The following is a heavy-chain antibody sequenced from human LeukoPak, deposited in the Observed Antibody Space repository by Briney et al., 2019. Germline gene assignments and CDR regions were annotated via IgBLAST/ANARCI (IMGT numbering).Heavy chain of an antibody. CDR1: GFTFSSYA. CDR2: ISGSGGST. CDR3: AKDHRIVVVITTCAFDI. D-gene: IGHD3-22*01. Sequence: PGGSLRLSCAVSGFTFSSYAMSWVRQAPGKGLEWVSAISGSGGSTYYADSVKGRFTISRDNSKNTLYLQMNSLRAEDTAVYYCAKDHRIVVVITTCAFDIWGQGTMVTVSS. J-gene: IGHJ3*02. V-gene: IGHV3-23*01.